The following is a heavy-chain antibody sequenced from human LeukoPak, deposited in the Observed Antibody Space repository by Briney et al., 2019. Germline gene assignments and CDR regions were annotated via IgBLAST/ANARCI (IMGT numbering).Heavy chain of an antibody. J-gene: IGHJ5*02. CDR1: GGSISSYY. CDR3: ARVRITMVRGVKDNWFDP. D-gene: IGHD3-10*01. Sequence: SETLSLTCTVSGGSISSYYWSWIRQPPGKGLEWIGYIYYSGSTNYNPSLKSRVTISVDTSKNQFSLKLSSATAADTAVYYCARVRITMVRGVKDNWFDPWGQGTLVTVSS. CDR2: IYYSGST. V-gene: IGHV4-59*01.